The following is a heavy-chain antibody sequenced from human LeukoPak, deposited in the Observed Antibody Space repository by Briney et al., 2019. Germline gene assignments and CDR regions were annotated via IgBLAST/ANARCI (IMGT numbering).Heavy chain of an antibody. CDR3: ARGISETTVIPIDY. D-gene: IGHD4-11*01. Sequence: ASVTVSCKASGYTFTSYYMHWVRQAPGQGLEWMGWISTNNGNTHYAQNLQGRVTLTTDISTTTAYMELGSLRSDDTAVYYCARGISETTVIPIDYWGPGTLVTVSS. V-gene: IGHV1-18*04. J-gene: IGHJ4*02. CDR1: GYTFTSYY. CDR2: ISTNNGNT.